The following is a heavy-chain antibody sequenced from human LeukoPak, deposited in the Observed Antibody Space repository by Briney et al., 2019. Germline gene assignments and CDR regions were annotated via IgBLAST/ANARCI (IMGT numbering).Heavy chain of an antibody. J-gene: IGHJ4*02. CDR2: ISSSSSYI. CDR3: ARDSPVVVAAGFPDY. CDR1: GFTFSSYS. V-gene: IGHV3-21*01. D-gene: IGHD2-21*01. Sequence: GGSLRLSCAASGFTFSSYSMNWVRQAPGKGLEWVSSISSSSSYIYYADSVKGRFTISRDNAKNSLYLQMNSLRAEDTAVYYCARDSPVVVAAGFPDYWGQGTLVTVSS.